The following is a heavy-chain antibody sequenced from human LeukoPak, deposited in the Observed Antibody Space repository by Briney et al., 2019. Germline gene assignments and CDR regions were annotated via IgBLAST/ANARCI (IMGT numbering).Heavy chain of an antibody. Sequence: ASVKVSCKASGYTFTGYYMNWVRQAPGQGLEWMGWINPNSGGTNYAQKFQGRVTMTRDTSISTAYMELSRLRSDDTAVYYCARPLRFLEWLSLDAFDIWGQGTMVTVCS. J-gene: IGHJ3*02. CDR3: ARPLRFLEWLSLDAFDI. V-gene: IGHV1-2*02. CDR2: INPNSGGT. CDR1: GYTFTGYY. D-gene: IGHD3-3*01.